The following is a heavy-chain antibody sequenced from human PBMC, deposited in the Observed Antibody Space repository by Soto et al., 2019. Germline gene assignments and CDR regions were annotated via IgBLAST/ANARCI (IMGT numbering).Heavy chain of an antibody. CDR2: ISYDGSNK. V-gene: IGHV3-30*18. D-gene: IGHD3-3*01. J-gene: IGHJ6*02. CDR1: GFTFSSYG. CDR3: AKDLAIFGVANYGMDV. Sequence: PGGSLRLSCAASGFTFSSYGMHWVRQAPGKGLEWVAVISYDGSNKYYAESVKGRFTISRDNSKNTLYLQMNSLRAEDTAVFYCAKDLAIFGVANYGMDVWGQGTTVTVSS.